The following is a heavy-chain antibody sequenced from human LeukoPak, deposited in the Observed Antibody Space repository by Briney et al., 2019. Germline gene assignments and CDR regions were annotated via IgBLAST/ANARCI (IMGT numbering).Heavy chain of an antibody. CDR1: GGSISSSSYY. CDR2: ISYSGST. V-gene: IGHV4-61*01. Sequence: PSETLSLTCTVSGGSISSSSYYWGWLRQPPGKGLEWVGYISYSGSTNFNPSLKSRVTISVDTSKNQFSLKLSSVTAADTAEYYCAREGTAGTNLNWFDPWGQGTLVTVSS. J-gene: IGHJ5*02. CDR3: AREGTAGTNLNWFDP. D-gene: IGHD1-1*01.